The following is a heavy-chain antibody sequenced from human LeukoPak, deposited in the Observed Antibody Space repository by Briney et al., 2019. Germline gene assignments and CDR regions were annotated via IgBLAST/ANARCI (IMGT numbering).Heavy chain of an antibody. CDR3: ARSPATKKTIYYYYGMDV. Sequence: GASGKVSCKASGGTFSSYAISWVRQAPGQGLEWMGRIIPIFSIANYAQKFQGRVTITADKSTSTAYMELSSLRSEDTAVYYCARSPATKKTIYYYYGMDVWGQGTTVTVSS. D-gene: IGHD2-15*01. V-gene: IGHV1-69*04. CDR1: GGTFSSYA. J-gene: IGHJ6*02. CDR2: IIPIFSIA.